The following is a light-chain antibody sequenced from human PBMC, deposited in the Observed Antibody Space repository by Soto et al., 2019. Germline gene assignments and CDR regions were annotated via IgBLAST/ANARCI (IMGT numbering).Light chain of an antibody. CDR2: DVN. V-gene: IGLV2-14*03. Sequence: QSALTQPASVSGSPGQSIAISCNGTSSDIGTYDYVSWYQQHPGKAPKLMLFDVNHRPSGVSDRFFGSKSGNTASLTISWLQAEDEADYYCSSYTTSSSVIFGGGTQLTVL. CDR1: SSDIGTYDY. CDR3: SSYTTSSSVI. J-gene: IGLJ2*01.